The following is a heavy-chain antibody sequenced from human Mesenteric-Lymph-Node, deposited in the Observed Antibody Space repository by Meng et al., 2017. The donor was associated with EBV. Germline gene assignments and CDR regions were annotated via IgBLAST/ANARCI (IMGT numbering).Heavy chain of an antibody. D-gene: IGHD1-26*01. Sequence: VDLQESGPGLVKPSETLSLPCTVSGGSVNSGSYFWTWIRQSPGKKLEWIGYIYYSGSTNYNPSLKSRVTVSLDTSKNQFSLKLSSVTAADTAVYYCTRGPSGIFYFNFWGRGTLVTVSS. CDR1: GGSVNSGSYF. V-gene: IGHV4-61*01. CDR2: IYYSGST. CDR3: TRGPSGIFYFNF. J-gene: IGHJ4*02.